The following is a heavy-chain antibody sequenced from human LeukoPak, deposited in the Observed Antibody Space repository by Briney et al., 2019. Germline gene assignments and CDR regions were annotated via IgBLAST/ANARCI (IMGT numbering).Heavy chain of an antibody. J-gene: IGHJ4*02. D-gene: IGHD3-22*01. V-gene: IGHV4-59*01. CDR1: GGSISNYY. Sequence: SETLSLTCTVSGGSISNYYWSWIRQPPGKGLEWIGYICYSGSTNYNPSLKSRVTISVDTSKNQFSLKLSSVTAADTAVYYCARDLGYYYDSSGYLDWGLGTLVTVSS. CDR2: ICYSGST. CDR3: ARDLGYYYDSSGYLD.